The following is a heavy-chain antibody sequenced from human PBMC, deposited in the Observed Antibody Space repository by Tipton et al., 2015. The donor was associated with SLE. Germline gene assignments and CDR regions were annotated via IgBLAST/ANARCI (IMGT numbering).Heavy chain of an antibody. J-gene: IGHJ3*02. CDR3: ARIRDGYNPGAFDI. V-gene: IGHV4-61*02. D-gene: IGHD5-24*01. CDR1: GGSISSGSYY. Sequence: LRLSCAVSGGSISSGSYYWSWIRQPAGRGLVWIGRIYTSGSTNYNPSLKSRATISVDTPKNQFSLKLSPVTAADTAVYYCARIRDGYNPGAFDIWGQGTMVTVSS. CDR2: IYTSGST.